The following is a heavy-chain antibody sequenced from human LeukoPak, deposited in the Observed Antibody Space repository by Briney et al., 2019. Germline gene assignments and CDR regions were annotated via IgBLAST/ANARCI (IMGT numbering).Heavy chain of an antibody. Sequence: GGSLRLSYAASGFTFTTYWMHWVRQAPGKGLEWVAVISYDGSNKYYADSVKGRFTISRDNSKNTLYLQMNSLRAEDTAVYYCARDTTVVTAFDIWGQGTMVTVSS. J-gene: IGHJ3*02. CDR3: ARDTTVVTAFDI. D-gene: IGHD4-23*01. V-gene: IGHV3-30-3*01. CDR2: ISYDGSNK. CDR1: GFTFTTYW.